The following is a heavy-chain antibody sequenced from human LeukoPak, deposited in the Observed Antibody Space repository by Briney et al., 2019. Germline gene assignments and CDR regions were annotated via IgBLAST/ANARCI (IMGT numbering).Heavy chain of an antibody. CDR2: ISSSGSTI. Sequence: PGGSLRLSCAASGFTFSDYYMSWIRQAPGKGLERVSYISSSGSTIYYADSVKGRFTISRDNAKNSLYLQMNSLRAEDTAVYYCARVWGYCSSTSCYKAFDYWGQGTLVTVSS. CDR1: GFTFSDYY. CDR3: ARVWGYCSSTSCYKAFDY. D-gene: IGHD2-2*01. J-gene: IGHJ4*02. V-gene: IGHV3-11*04.